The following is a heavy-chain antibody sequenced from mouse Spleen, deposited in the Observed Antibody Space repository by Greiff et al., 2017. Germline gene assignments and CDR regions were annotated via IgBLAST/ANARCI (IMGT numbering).Heavy chain of an antibody. D-gene: IGHD3-1*01. CDR2: SRNKANDYTT. V-gene: IGHV7-1*01. CDR1: GFTFSDFY. CDR3: ARDSSGYVMDY. J-gene: IGHJ4*01. Sequence: EVKVVESGGGLVQSGRSLRLSCATSGFTFSDFYMEWVRQAPGKGLEWIAASRNKANDYTTEYSASVKGRFIVSRDTSKSILYLQMNALRAEDTAIYYCARDSSGYVMDYWGQGTSVTVSS.